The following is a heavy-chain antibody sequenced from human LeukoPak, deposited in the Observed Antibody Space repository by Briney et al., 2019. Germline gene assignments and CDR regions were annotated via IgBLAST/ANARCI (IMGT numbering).Heavy chain of an antibody. V-gene: IGHV1-8*01. CDR3: SIGPLTVVRGVINRYNWFDP. CDR2: MNPNSGNT. J-gene: IGHJ5*02. CDR1: GYTFTSCD. D-gene: IGHD3-10*01. Sequence: GASVKVSCKASGYTFTSCDINWVRQAPGQGLEWMGWMNPNSGNTGYAQKFHGRLTMTRNTSISSAYMELSSLTSEDTALYCCSIGPLTVVRGVINRYNWFDPWGQGTQVTVSS.